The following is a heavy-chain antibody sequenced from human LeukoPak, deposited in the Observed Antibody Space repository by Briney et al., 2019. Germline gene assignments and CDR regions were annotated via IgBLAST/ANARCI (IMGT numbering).Heavy chain of an antibody. V-gene: IGHV1-24*01. Sequence: ASVKVSCKVSGYTLTELSMHWVRQAPGKGLEWMGGFDPEDGETIYAQKFQGRVTMTEYTSTDTAYMELSSLRSEDTAVYYCALTGYCSGGSRCSWLNWFDPWGQGTLVTVSS. CDR1: GYTLTELS. D-gene: IGHD2-15*01. CDR2: FDPEDGET. J-gene: IGHJ5*02. CDR3: ALTGYCSGGSRCSWLNWFDP.